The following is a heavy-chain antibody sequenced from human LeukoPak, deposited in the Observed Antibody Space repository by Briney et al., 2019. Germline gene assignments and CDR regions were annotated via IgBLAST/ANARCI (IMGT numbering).Heavy chain of an antibody. D-gene: IGHD2-15*01. V-gene: IGHV4-59*01. CDR3: ARDNRSVDCSGGSCYVYYYYGMDV. J-gene: IGHJ6*02. Sequence: SETLSLTCTVSGGSISSYYWSWIRQPPGKGLEWIGYIYYSGSTNYNPSLKSRVTISVDTSKNQFSLKLSSVTAADTAVYYCARDNRSVDCSGGSCYVYYYYGMDVWGQGTTVTVPS. CDR1: GGSISSYY. CDR2: IYYSGST.